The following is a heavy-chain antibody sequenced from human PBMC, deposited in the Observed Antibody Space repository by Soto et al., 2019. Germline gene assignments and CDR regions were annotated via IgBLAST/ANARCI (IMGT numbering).Heavy chain of an antibody. CDR2: IIPIFGTA. Sequence: QVQLVQSGAEVKKPGSSVKVSCKASGGTFSSYAISWVRQAPGQGLEWMGGIIPIFGTANYAQKFQGRVTITADESTSTAYMELSRLRSEDTAVYYFAIERDGGSYSAFDIWGQGTMVTVSS. CDR1: GGTFSSYA. J-gene: IGHJ3*02. V-gene: IGHV1-69*01. D-gene: IGHD1-26*01. CDR3: AIERDGGSYSAFDI.